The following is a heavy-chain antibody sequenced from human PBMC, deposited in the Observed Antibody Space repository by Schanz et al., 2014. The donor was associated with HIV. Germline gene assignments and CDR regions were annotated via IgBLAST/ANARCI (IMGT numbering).Heavy chain of an antibody. CDR3: AREPNYSGFDS. Sequence: QVQLVQSGAAVKKPGASVKVSCKASRYTFTGYYLHWVRQAPGQGLEWMGWINPNRGGADSAQKFQGRVTMTRDTSISTAYLELSRLRSDDTAVYYCAREPNYSGFDSWGHGTLVTVSS. CDR2: INPNRGGA. CDR1: RYTFTGYY. D-gene: IGHD5-12*01. J-gene: IGHJ5*01. V-gene: IGHV1-2*02.